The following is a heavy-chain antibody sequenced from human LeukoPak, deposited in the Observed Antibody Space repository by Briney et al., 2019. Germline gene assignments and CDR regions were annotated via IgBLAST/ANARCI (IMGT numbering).Heavy chain of an antibody. V-gene: IGHV3-23*01. J-gene: IGHJ6*02. CDR2: ISTSGGDT. CDR3: AKDQRYWAV. Sequence: GGSLRLSCAVSGFTFSNYAMTWVRQAPGKGLEWVAGISTSGGDTYYADSVKGRLTISRDNSKKTVFLQMNSLIAEDTAVYFCAKDQRYWAVWGQGTTVTVSS. CDR1: GFTFSNYA. D-gene: IGHD3-9*01.